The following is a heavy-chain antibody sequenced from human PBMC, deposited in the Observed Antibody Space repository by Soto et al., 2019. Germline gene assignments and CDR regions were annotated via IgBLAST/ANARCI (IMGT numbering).Heavy chain of an antibody. CDR3: AAQPGGGGY. Sequence: EVQLVESGGGLIQPGGSLRLSCAVSGFTVSNNYMSWVRQAPGKGLEGVSVIYSGGYTAYGDSVKGRFTISRDNSKITINLQKNVPGAHAPDVYSWAAQPGGGGYWGQGTLVTVSS. CDR1: GFTVSNNY. CDR2: IYSGGYT. D-gene: IGHD3-10*01. V-gene: IGHV3-53*01. J-gene: IGHJ4*02.